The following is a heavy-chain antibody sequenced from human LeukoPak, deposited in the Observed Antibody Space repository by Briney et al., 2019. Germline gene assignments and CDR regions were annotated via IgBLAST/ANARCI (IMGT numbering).Heavy chain of an antibody. CDR3: ARGTPSSSGWLYYGMDV. V-gene: IGHV1-69*04. CDR2: IIPILGIA. Sequence: GASVKVSCKASGGTFSSYAISWVRQAPGQGLEWMGRIIPILGIANYAQKFQGRVTITADKSTSTAYMELSSLRSEDTAVYYCARGTPSSSGWLYYGMDVWGQGTTVTVSS. D-gene: IGHD6-19*01. CDR1: GGTFSSYA. J-gene: IGHJ6*02.